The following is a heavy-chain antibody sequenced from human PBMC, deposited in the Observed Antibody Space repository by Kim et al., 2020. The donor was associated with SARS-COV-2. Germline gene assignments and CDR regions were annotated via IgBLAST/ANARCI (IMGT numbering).Heavy chain of an antibody. D-gene: IGHD3-10*01. CDR3: VRSYYPRYGSSDWFDP. CDR2: IYPGDSDT. CDR1: GYSFTSYW. Sequence: GESLKISCKGSGYSFTSYWIGWVRQMPGKGLEWMGIIYPGDSDTRYSPSFQGQVTISADKSISTAYLQWSSLKASDTAMYYCVRSYYPRYGSSDWFDPWGQGTLVTVSS. J-gene: IGHJ5*02. V-gene: IGHV5-51*01.